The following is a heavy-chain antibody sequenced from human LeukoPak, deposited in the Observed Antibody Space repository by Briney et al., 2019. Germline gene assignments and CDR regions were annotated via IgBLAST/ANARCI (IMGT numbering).Heavy chain of an antibody. Sequence: SETLSLTCAVSGGSISSGGYSWSWIRQPPGKGLEWIGYIYHSGSTYYNPPLKSRVTISVDRSKNQFSLKLSSVTAADTAVYYCASQMGSVSLDAFDIWGQGTMVTVSS. V-gene: IGHV4-30-2*01. CDR1: GGSISSGGYS. CDR2: IYHSGST. D-gene: IGHD1-26*01. CDR3: ASQMGSVSLDAFDI. J-gene: IGHJ3*02.